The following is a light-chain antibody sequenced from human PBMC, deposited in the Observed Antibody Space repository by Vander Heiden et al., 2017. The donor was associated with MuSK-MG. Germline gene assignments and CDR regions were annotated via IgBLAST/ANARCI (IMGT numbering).Light chain of an antibody. Sequence: SYELTQPPSVSVSPGQTASITCSGDKLGDKYACWYQQKQGQSLVLGIYQDSKRPSGIPERFSGSNSGNNENLTISGTQAMEESYYYCQAWDSCGVVGGGTKLTVL. CDR3: QAWDSCGV. J-gene: IGLJ2*01. CDR1: KLGDKY. V-gene: IGLV3-1*01. CDR2: QDS.